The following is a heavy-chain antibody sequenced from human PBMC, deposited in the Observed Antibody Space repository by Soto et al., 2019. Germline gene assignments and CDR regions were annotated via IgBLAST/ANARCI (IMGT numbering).Heavy chain of an antibody. Sequence: EVQLVESGGGLVKPGGSLRLSCAASGFTFSSYSMNWVRQAPGKGLEWVSSISSSSSYIYYADSVKGRFTISRDNAKNSLYLQMNSLRAEDTAVYYCARDPVYSGNYFDYWGQGTLVTVSS. J-gene: IGHJ4*02. V-gene: IGHV3-21*01. CDR2: ISSSSSYI. D-gene: IGHD1-26*01. CDR1: GFTFSSYS. CDR3: ARDPVYSGNYFDY.